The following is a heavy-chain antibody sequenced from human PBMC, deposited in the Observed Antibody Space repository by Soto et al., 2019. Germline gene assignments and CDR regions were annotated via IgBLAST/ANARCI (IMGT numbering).Heavy chain of an antibody. CDR2: ISKSSRYI. CDR3: ARDYYDSFFAY. J-gene: IGHJ4*02. D-gene: IGHD3-22*01. Sequence: PGGSLRLSCAASGFTFSSYSMNWVRQAPGKGLEWVSSISKSSRYIYYADSVKGRFTISRDNAKNSLYLQMNSLRAEDTAVYYCARDYYDSFFAYWGQGTLVTVSS. CDR1: GFTFSSYS. V-gene: IGHV3-21*01.